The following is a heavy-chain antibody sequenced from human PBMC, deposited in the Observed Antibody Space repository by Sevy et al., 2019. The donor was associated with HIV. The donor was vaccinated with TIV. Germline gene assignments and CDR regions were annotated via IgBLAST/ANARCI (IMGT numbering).Heavy chain of an antibody. V-gene: IGHV3-33*01. J-gene: IGHJ6*02. Sequence: GGSLRLSCAASGFTFSSYGMHWVRQAPGKGLEWVAVIWYDGSNKYYADSVKGRFTISRDNSKNTLYLQMNSLGAEDTAVYYCARDLGVYAMYYYYYGMDVWGQGTTVTVSS. CDR1: GFTFSSYG. CDR3: ARDLGVYAMYYYYYGMDV. D-gene: IGHD2-8*01. CDR2: IWYDGSNK.